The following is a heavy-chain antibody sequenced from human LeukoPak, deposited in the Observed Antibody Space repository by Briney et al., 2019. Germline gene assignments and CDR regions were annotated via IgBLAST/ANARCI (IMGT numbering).Heavy chain of an antibody. J-gene: IGHJ6*03. Sequence: GGSLRLSCAASGFTFSSYAMHWVRQAPGKGLEWVAVISYDGSNKYYADSVKGRFTISRDNSKNTLYLQMNSLRAEDTAVYYCARVQQLVTPQGRYYYYYTDVWGKGTTVTVSS. V-gene: IGHV3-30*04. CDR1: GFTFSSYA. D-gene: IGHD4-23*01. CDR3: ARVQQLVTPQGRYYYYYTDV. CDR2: ISYDGSNK.